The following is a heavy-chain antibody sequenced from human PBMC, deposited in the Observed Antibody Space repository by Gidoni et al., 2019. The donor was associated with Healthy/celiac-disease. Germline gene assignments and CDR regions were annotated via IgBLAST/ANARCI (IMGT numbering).Heavy chain of an antibody. D-gene: IGHD2-21*01. CDR3: ARADCGGDCLYYYYYYMDV. CDR2: IIPIFGTA. Sequence: QVQLVQSGAEVKKPGSSVKVSCKASGGTFSSYAISWVRQAPGQGLEWMGGIIPIFGTANYAQKFQGRVTITADESTSTAYMELSSLRSEDTAVYYCARADCGGDCLYYYYYYMDVWGKGTTVTVSS. J-gene: IGHJ6*03. V-gene: IGHV1-69*01. CDR1: GGTFSSYA.